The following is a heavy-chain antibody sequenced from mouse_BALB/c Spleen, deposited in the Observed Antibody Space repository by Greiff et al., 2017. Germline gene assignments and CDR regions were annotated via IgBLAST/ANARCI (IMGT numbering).Heavy chain of an antibody. Sequence: VKVVESGPGLVAPSQSLSITCTVSGFSLTSYGVHWVRQPPGKGLEWLGVIWAGGSTNYNSALMSRLSISKDNSKSQVFLKMNSLQTDDTAMYYCARAHYYGNYFDYWGQGTTLTVSS. J-gene: IGHJ2*01. V-gene: IGHV2-9*02. CDR1: GFSLTSYG. CDR2: IWAGGST. D-gene: IGHD2-1*01. CDR3: ARAHYYGNYFDY.